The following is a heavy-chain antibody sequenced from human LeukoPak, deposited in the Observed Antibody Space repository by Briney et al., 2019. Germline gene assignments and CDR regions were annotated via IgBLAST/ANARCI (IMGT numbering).Heavy chain of an antibody. CDR3: ARGSRDYYYDSSGYPYYFDY. CDR1: GGSISSYY. CDR2: IYYSGST. V-gene: IGHV4-30-4*01. D-gene: IGHD3-22*01. J-gene: IGHJ4*02. Sequence: ESSETLSLTCTVSGGSISSYYWSWIRQPPGKGLEWIGYIYYSGSTYYNPSLKSRVTISVDTSKNQFSLKLSSVTAADTAVYYCARGSRDYYYDSSGYPYYFDYWGQGTLVTVSS.